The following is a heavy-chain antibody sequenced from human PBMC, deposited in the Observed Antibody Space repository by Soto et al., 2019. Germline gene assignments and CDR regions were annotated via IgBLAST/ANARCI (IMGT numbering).Heavy chain of an antibody. CDR2: IYYSGST. CDR3: ARHVLDYSNYLNWFDP. V-gene: IGHV4-39*01. Sequence: SETLSLTCTVSGGSISSSSYYWGWIRQPPGKGLERIGSIYYSGSTYYNPSLKSRVTISVDTSKNQFSLKLSSVTAADTAVYYCARHVLDYSNYLNWFDPWGQGTLVTVSS. D-gene: IGHD4-4*01. CDR1: GGSISSSSYY. J-gene: IGHJ5*02.